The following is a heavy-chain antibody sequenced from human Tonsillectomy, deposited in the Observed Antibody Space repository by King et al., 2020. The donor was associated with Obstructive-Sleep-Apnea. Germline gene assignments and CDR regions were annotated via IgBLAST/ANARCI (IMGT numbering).Heavy chain of an antibody. Sequence: VQLVESGGGLVQPGGSLRLSCAASGFTFSSYWMSWVRQAPGKGLEWVANIKQDGSEKYYVDSVKGRFTISRDNAKNSLYLQMNSLRAGDTAVYYCASQSSGDAFDIWGQGTMVTVSS. V-gene: IGHV3-7*01. CDR3: ASQSSGDAFDI. J-gene: IGHJ3*02. CDR1: GFTFSSYW. D-gene: IGHD3-22*01. CDR2: IKQDGSEK.